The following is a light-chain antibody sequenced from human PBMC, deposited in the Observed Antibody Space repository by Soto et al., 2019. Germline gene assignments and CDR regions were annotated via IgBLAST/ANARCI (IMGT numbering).Light chain of an antibody. CDR3: SSSAGINNCV. CDR2: EVS. J-gene: IGLJ1*01. Sequence: QSALTQPPSASGSPGQSVNISCTVTSSDVGGYNYVSWYQQHPGKAPTLMIYEVSKRPPGVPDRFSGSKSGSAASLTVSGLLDEDEADYYCSSSAGINNCVFGTGTKVTVL. V-gene: IGLV2-8*01. CDR1: SSDVGGYNY.